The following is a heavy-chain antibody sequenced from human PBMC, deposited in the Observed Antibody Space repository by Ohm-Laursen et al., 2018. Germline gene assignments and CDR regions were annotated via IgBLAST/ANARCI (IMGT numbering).Heavy chain of an antibody. D-gene: IGHD1-1*01. CDR3: ARAVRNQLVSDY. Sequence: EASVKVSCNASGYTFTSYDINWVRQATGQGLEWMGWMNPNSGNTGYAQKFRDRVTMTSGTSISTAYMELYGLTSEDTAAYYCARAVRNQLVSDYWGQGTLVTVSS. J-gene: IGHJ4*02. CDR1: GYTFTSYD. V-gene: IGHV1-8*01. CDR2: MNPNSGNT.